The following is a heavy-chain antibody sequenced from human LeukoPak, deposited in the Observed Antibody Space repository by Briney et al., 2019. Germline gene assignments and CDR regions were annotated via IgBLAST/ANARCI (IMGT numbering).Heavy chain of an antibody. Sequence: SETLSLTCTVSGGSISSSSYYWGWIRQPPGKGLEWIGSIYYSGSTYYNPSLKSRVTISVDKSKNQFSLKLCSVTAADTAVYYCARAAVIGYFDYWGQGTLVTVSS. CDR1: GGSISSSSYY. V-gene: IGHV4-39*07. J-gene: IGHJ4*02. CDR2: IYYSGST. CDR3: ARAAVIGYFDY. D-gene: IGHD2-21*01.